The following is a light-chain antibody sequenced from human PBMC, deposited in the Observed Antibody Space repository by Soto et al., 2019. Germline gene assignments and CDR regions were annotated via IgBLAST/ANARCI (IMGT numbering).Light chain of an antibody. Sequence: IVLTQSPGTLSLSPGDRATLSCRAGQSLSSNFQAWYQQSPGQAPSSYLAWYQQKPGQAPRLLISGASSRATGIPDRFSGSGSGTDFTLTISGLEPEDFAVYYCQQYGSSLITFGQGTRLEIK. CDR2: GAS. V-gene: IGKV3-20*01. CDR3: QQYGSSLIT. J-gene: IGKJ5*01. CDR1: QSLSSNFQAWYQQSPGQAPSSY.